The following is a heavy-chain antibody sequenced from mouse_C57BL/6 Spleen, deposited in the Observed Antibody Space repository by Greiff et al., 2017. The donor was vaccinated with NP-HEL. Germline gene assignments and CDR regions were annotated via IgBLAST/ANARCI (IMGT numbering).Heavy chain of an antibody. D-gene: IGHD2-2*01. CDR3: ARSIYYGYDWYFDV. J-gene: IGHJ1*03. Sequence: VQLKESGPELVKPGASVKISCKASGYSFTDYNMNWVKQSNGKSLEWIGVINPNYGTTSYNQKFKGKATLTVDQSSSTAYMQLNSLTSEDSAVYYCARSIYYGYDWYFDVWGTGTTVTVSS. V-gene: IGHV1-39*01. CDR1: GYSFTDYN. CDR2: INPNYGTT.